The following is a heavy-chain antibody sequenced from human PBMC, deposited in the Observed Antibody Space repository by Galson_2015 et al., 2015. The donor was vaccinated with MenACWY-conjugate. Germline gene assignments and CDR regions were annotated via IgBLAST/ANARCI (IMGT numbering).Heavy chain of an antibody. D-gene: IGHD2-8*02. CDR3: TTDRISGGGRPYWDN. Sequence: SLRLSCAATGFSFSNVWMSWVRQAPGKGPEWVARIKSRADGEKTDYAAPVRGRFSISRDDSRNTLYLQMTSLKSDDTAMYYCTTDRISGGGRPYWDNWSQGTLVTVSS. J-gene: IGHJ1*01. CDR1: GFSFSNVW. V-gene: IGHV3-15*01. CDR2: IKSRADGEKT.